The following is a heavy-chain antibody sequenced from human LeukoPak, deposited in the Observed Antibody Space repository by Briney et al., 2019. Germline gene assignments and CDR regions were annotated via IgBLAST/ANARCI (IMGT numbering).Heavy chain of an antibody. CDR3: ARGGSSGYHLAQ. V-gene: IGHV3-33*01. D-gene: IGHD3-22*01. J-gene: IGHJ4*02. CDR2: IWYDGSNK. Sequence: GRSLRLSCAASGFTFSSYGMHWVRQAPGKGLEWVAVIWYDGSNKYYADSVKGRFTISRDNSKNTLYLQMNRVRAEDTALYYCARGGSSGYHLAQWGQGTLVTVSS. CDR1: GFTFSSYG.